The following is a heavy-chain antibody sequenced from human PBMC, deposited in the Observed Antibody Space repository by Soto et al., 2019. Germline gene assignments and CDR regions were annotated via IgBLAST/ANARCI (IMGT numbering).Heavy chain of an antibody. CDR2: ISSNGAAT. V-gene: IGHV3-64D*06. D-gene: IGHD2-2*01. J-gene: IGHJ6*02. Sequence: EVQLVESGGGLVQPGGSLRLSCSASGFTFSSCAMHWVRQAAGKGLEYVSGISSNGAATYYAESVKDRFIISRDNSRNTLFLQVNSLTGEDTAVYYCIKDRRSTRRAMDVWGQGTTVTVSS. CDR3: IKDRRSTRRAMDV. CDR1: GFTFSSCA.